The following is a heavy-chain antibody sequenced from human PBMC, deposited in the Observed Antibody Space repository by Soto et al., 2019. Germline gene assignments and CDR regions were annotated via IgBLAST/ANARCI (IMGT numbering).Heavy chain of an antibody. V-gene: IGHV1-2*02. CDR3: ERGIQLWWNWFDP. Sequence: ASVKVSCKASGYTFTGYYMHWVRQAPGQGVEWMGWINPNSGGTNYAQKFQGRVTMTRDTSISTAYMELSRMRSDDTAVYYCERGIQLWWNWFDPWGQGTLVTVSP. J-gene: IGHJ5*02. D-gene: IGHD5-18*01. CDR2: INPNSGGT. CDR1: GYTFTGYY.